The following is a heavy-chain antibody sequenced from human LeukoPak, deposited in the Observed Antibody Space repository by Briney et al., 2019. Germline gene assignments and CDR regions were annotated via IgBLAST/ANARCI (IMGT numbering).Heavy chain of an antibody. J-gene: IGHJ4*02. Sequence: SETLSLTCAVYGGSFSGYYWSWIRQPPGKGLEWIGEINHSGSTNYNPSLKSRVTISVDTSKNQLSLKLSSVTAADTAVYYCAAAPRNPSFDYWGQGTLVTVSS. D-gene: IGHD1-14*01. CDR1: GGSFSGYY. CDR2: INHSGST. CDR3: AAAPRNPSFDY. V-gene: IGHV4-34*01.